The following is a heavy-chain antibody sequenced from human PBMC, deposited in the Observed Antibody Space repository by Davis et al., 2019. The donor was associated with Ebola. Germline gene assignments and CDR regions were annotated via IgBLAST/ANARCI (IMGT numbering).Heavy chain of an antibody. V-gene: IGHV3-73*01. Sequence: GESLKISCAASGFTFSGSAMHWVRQASGKGLEWVGRIRSKANSYATAYAASVKGRFTISRDDSKNTAYLQMNSLRAEDTAVYYCARDSRGYYYYYYGMDVWGQGTTVTVSS. CDR2: IRSKANSYAT. D-gene: IGHD6-13*01. J-gene: IGHJ6*02. CDR3: ARDSRGYYYYYYGMDV. CDR1: GFTFSGSA.